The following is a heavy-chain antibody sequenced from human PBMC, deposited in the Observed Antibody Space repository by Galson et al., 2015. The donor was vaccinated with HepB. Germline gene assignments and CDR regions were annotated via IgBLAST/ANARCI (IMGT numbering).Heavy chain of an antibody. CDR1: GFTFSSYS. CDR2: ISSSSSTI. J-gene: IGHJ6*02. D-gene: IGHD3-10*01. Sequence: SLRLSCAASGFTFSSYSMHWVRQAPGKGLEWVSYISSSSSTIYYADYVKGRFTISRDNAKNSLYLQMNSLRDEDTAVYYCARVGLEYYYGSGRSKGMDVWGQGTTVTVSS. CDR3: ARVGLEYYYGSGRSKGMDV. V-gene: IGHV3-48*02.